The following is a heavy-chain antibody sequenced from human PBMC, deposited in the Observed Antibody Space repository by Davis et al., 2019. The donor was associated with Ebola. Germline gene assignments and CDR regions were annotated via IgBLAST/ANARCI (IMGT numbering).Heavy chain of an antibody. CDR3: ARAYGSGKDHWFDP. CDR1: GYTFTSHD. D-gene: IGHD3-10*01. Sequence: AASVKVSCKASGYTFTSHDINWVRQAPGQGLEWMGWMNPNSGNTGYAQKFQGRVTMTRSTSISTAYMELSSLRSEDTAVYYCARAYGSGKDHWFDPWGQGTLVTVSS. J-gene: IGHJ5*02. CDR2: MNPNSGNT. V-gene: IGHV1-8*01.